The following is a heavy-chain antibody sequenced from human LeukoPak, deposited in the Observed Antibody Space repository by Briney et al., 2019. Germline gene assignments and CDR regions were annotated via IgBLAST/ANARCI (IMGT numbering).Heavy chain of an antibody. CDR1: GGSFSGYY. D-gene: IGHD6-13*01. CDR3: ARGRIAAAGTARWFDP. J-gene: IGHJ5*02. Sequence: SETLSLTCAVYGGSFSGYYWSWIRQPPGKGLEWIGEINHSGSTNYNPSLKSRVTISVDTSKNQFSLKLSSVTAADTAVYYCARGRIAAAGTARWFDPWGQGTLVTVSS. V-gene: IGHV4-34*01. CDR2: INHSGST.